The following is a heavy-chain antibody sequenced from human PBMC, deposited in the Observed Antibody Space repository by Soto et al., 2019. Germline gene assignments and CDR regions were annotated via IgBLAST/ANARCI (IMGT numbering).Heavy chain of an antibody. CDR2: IYYSGST. CDR1: GGSISSGDYY. V-gene: IGHV4-30-4*01. CDR3: ARAKNRGVADRDNWFDP. J-gene: IGHJ5*02. D-gene: IGHD2-15*01. Sequence: PSETLSLTCTVSGGSISSGDYYWSWIRQPPGKGLEWIGYIYYSGSTYYNPSLKSRVTISVDTSKNQFSLKLSSVTAADTAVYYCARAKNRGVADRDNWFDPWGQGTLVTVSS.